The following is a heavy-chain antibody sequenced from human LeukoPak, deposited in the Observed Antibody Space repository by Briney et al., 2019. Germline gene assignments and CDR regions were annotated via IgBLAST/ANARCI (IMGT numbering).Heavy chain of an antibody. J-gene: IGHJ4*02. V-gene: IGHV3-9*01. D-gene: IGHD2-2*01. CDR1: GFTFDDYA. CDR3: AKGDCSSTRCFLDS. CDR2: ISWNSGSI. Sequence: PGGSLRLSCRASGFTFDDYAMHWVRQAPGKGLEWVSGISWNSGSIGYADSVKGRFTISRDKAKKSLYLDMNNLRAEDTASYYCAKGDCSSTRCFLDSWGQGTLLTVSS.